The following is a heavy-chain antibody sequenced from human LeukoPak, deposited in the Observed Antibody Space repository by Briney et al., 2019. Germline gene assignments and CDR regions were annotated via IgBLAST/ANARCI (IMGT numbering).Heavy chain of an antibody. CDR1: GGYISGYY. D-gene: IGHD3-9*01. CDR3: ARGNILSGYCFDF. V-gene: IGHV4-34*01. J-gene: IGHJ4*02. CDR2: IHYTGGT. Sequence: SETLSLTCAVYGGYISGYYCSWIRQPPGKGLEWVGEIHYTGGTSYNPSLKSRATTSIDTSKNQLSLKLSSVTAADTAVYYCARGNILSGYCFDFWGQGALVTVSS.